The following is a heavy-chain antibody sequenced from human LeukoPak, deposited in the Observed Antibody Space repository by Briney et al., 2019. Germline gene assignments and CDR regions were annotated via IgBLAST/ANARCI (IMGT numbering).Heavy chain of an antibody. CDR3: ARQVLTAGSID. Sequence: SETLSLTCTISGGSTSSYYWSWIRQPPGRGLEWMAYMHNSGSTKYNPSLKSRVTISVDTSRNQFSRKLRSVTAADTASYYCARQVLTAGSIDWGQGTLVTVSS. J-gene: IGHJ4*02. CDR1: GGSTSSYY. D-gene: IGHD3-9*01. CDR2: MHNSGST. V-gene: IGHV4-59*08.